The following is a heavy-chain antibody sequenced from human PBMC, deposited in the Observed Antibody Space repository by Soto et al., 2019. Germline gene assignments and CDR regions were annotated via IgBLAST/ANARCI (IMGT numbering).Heavy chain of an antibody. D-gene: IGHD4-4*01. Sequence: LRLSCAASGFTFSSYAMSWVRQAPGKGLEWVSAISGSGGSTYYADSVKGRFTISRDNSKNTLYLQMNSLRAEDTAVYYCASNYANYYYYYMDVWGKGTTVTVSS. CDR2: ISGSGGST. CDR3: ASNYANYYYYYMDV. V-gene: IGHV3-23*01. CDR1: GFTFSSYA. J-gene: IGHJ6*03.